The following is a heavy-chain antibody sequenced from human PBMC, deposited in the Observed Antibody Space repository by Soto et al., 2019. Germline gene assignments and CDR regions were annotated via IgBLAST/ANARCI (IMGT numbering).Heavy chain of an antibody. Sequence: ASVKVSCKASGYTFTSYGISWVRQAPGQGLEWMGWISAYNGNTNYADSVKGRFTVSRDNSKNTLYLQMNSLRAEDTAVYNCAKEPVGPDWYFDLWGRGTLVTVSS. CDR3: AKEPVGPDWYFDL. J-gene: IGHJ2*01. CDR1: GYTFTSYG. V-gene: IGHV1-18*01. CDR2: ISAYNGNT.